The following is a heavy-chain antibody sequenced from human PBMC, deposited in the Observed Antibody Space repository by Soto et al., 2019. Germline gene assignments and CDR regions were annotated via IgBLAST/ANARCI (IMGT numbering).Heavy chain of an antibody. D-gene: IGHD6-19*01. V-gene: IGHV3-30*18. J-gene: IGHJ4*02. Sequence: VQLVESGGGVVQPGRSLRLSCAASGFTFSDYAMHWVRQAPGKGLEWVAVVSHDGRNKHYADPVKGRFTISGDSSKNTVSLEMTSLRAEETAVYYCAKGGRQWLVTSDFNYWGQGALVTVSS. CDR3: AKGGRQWLVTSDFNY. CDR1: GFTFSDYA. CDR2: VSHDGRNK.